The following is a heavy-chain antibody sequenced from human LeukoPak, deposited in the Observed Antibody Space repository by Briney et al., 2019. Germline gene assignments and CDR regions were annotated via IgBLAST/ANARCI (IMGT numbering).Heavy chain of an antibody. D-gene: IGHD1-26*01. CDR1: GFTFSNAW. V-gene: IGHV3-15*07. Sequence: GGSLRLSCAASGFTFSNAWMNWVRQAPGKGLEWVGRIKSKTDGGTTDYAAPVGERFIITRDDSSSTLFLQMNSLKTEDTAVYYCVTDANRILGARGTGYWGQGIFVTVSS. J-gene: IGHJ4*02. CDR2: IKSKTDGGTT. CDR3: VTDANRILGARGTGY.